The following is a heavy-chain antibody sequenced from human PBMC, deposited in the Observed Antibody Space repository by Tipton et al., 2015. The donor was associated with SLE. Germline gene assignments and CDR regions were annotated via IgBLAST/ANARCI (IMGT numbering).Heavy chain of an antibody. CDR3: ARAPGPFDY. CDR2: MNPNSGNT. Sequence: QLVQSGAEVKKPGASVKVSCKASGYTFTSYYMHWVRQAPGQGLEWMGWMNPNSGNTGYAQKFQGRVTLTRNTSISTAYMELSSLRSEDTAVYYCARAPGPFDYWGQGTLVTVSS. J-gene: IGHJ4*02. V-gene: IGHV1-8*02. CDR1: GYTFTSYY.